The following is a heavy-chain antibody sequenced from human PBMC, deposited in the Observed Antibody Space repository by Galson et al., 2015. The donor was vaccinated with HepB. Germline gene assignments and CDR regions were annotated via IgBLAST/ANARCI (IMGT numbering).Heavy chain of an antibody. V-gene: IGHV5-51*01. CDR2: IYPGDSDT. CDR3: ARRTVGATNPIDY. J-gene: IGHJ4*02. D-gene: IGHD1-26*01. CDR1: GYTFTNYW. Sequence: QSGAEVKKPGESLRISCTGSGYTFTNYWIAWVRQMPGKGLEWMGIIYPGDSDTRYSPSFQGQVTISADKSITTAYLQWTSLKASDTAMYYCARRTVGATNPIDYWGQGTLVTVSS.